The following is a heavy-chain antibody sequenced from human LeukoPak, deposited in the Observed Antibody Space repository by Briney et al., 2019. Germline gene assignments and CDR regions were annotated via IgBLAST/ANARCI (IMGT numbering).Heavy chain of an antibody. CDR1: GFTLSSYS. J-gene: IGHJ4*02. D-gene: IGHD6-13*01. V-gene: IGHV3-48*04. CDR2: ISDTGSTI. CDR3: ARSIPYGTTWYGRSDY. Sequence: SGGSLRLSCVASGFTLSSYSMNWVRQAPGKGLEWVSYISDTGSTIAYADSVKGRFTISRDNAKNSLYLQMNSLRAEDTAIYYCARSIPYGTTWYGRSDYWGQGTLVTVSS.